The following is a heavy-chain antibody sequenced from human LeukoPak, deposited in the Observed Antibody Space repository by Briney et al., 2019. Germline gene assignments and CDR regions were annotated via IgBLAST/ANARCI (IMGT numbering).Heavy chain of an antibody. CDR2: ISGSGGTI. V-gene: IGHV3-48*01. Sequence: GGSLRLSCAASGFTFNDYDMHWVRQGSGKGLDWVAYISGSGGTIHYADSVRGRFTISRDNLKRSLYLQMDSLRAEDTAVYYCVGFGDYGGHWGQGTVVTVSS. D-gene: IGHD4-23*01. J-gene: IGHJ4*02. CDR3: VGFGDYGGH. CDR1: GFTFNDYD.